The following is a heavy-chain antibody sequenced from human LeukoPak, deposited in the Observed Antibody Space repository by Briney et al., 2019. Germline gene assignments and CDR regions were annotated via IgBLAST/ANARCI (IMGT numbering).Heavy chain of an antibody. J-gene: IGHJ4*02. Sequence: SETLSLTCTVSGGSISSYYWSWIRQPPGKGLEWIGNIYDSGSTNYNPSLKSRLTISVDTSKNQCSLKLSSVTAADTAVYYCARDYDSSGYFDYWGQGTLVTVSS. D-gene: IGHD3-22*01. CDR3: ARDYDSSGYFDY. CDR1: GGSISSYY. V-gene: IGHV4-59*01. CDR2: IYDSGST.